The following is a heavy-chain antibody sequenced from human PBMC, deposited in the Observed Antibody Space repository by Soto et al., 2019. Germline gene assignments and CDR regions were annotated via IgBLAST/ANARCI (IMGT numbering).Heavy chain of an antibody. CDR1: GGFISNGDYH. V-gene: IGHV4-30-4*01. Sequence: PSETLSLTCTVSGGFISNGDYHWSWIRQPPGKGLEWIGYTYPSGSTYYNASLRSRVTISIDASKNQFSLKLNSVTAADTAVYYCARGGGYYSPHGCWGQGTLVTAPQ. CDR2: TYPSGST. J-gene: IGHJ4*02. D-gene: IGHD2-15*01. CDR3: ARGGGYYSPHGC.